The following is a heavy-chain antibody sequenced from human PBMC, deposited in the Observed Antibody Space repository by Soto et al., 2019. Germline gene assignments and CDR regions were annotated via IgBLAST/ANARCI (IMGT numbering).Heavy chain of an antibody. D-gene: IGHD3-16*02. J-gene: IGHJ4*02. CDR3: AKGGLRDYIWGSYRGGYFDY. Sequence: GGSLRLSCAASGFTFSSYWMSWVRQAPGKGLEWVANIKQDGSEKYYVDSVKGRFTISRDNAKNSLYLQMNSLRAEDTAVYYCAKGGLRDYIWGSYRGGYFDYWGQGTLVTVSS. CDR1: GFTFSSYW. V-gene: IGHV3-7*01. CDR2: IKQDGSEK.